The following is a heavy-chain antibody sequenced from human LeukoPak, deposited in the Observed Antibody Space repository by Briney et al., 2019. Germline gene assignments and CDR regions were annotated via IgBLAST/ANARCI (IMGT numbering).Heavy chain of an antibody. J-gene: IGHJ6*03. D-gene: IGHD3-22*01. CDR3: ARDDYYYDSSGYYYGYYYYYMDV. V-gene: IGHV3-21*01. CDR1: GFTFSSYS. Sequence: PGGSLRLSCAASGFTFSSYSMNWVRQAPGKGLEWVSSISSSSSYIYYADSVKGRFTISRDNAKNSLYLQMNSLRAEDTAVYYCARDDYYYDSSGYYYGYYYYYMDVWGKGTTVTVSS. CDR2: ISSSSSYI.